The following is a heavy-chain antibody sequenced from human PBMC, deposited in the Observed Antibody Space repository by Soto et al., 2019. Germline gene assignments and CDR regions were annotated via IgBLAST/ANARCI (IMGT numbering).Heavy chain of an antibody. CDR2: ISAYNGNT. D-gene: IGHD6-13*01. J-gene: IGHJ4*02. CDR1: GYTLTSYG. CDR3: AREDSSWVQDY. Sequence: ASVKFSCKASGYTLTSYGISWVRQAPGQGLEWMGWISAYNGNTNYAQKLQGRVTMTTDTSTSTAYMELRSLRSDDTAVYYCAREDSSWVQDYWGQGTLVTVSS. V-gene: IGHV1-18*01.